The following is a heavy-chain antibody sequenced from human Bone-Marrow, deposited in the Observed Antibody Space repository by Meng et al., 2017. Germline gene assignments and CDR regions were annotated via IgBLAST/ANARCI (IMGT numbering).Heavy chain of an antibody. CDR1: GGSISSGDYY. J-gene: IGHJ4*02. Sequence: QVQLQESGPGLVKPSQTRSLTGTVSGGSISSGDYYWRWIRQPPGKGLEWIGYIDNSGSTYYNPSLKSRVTISVDTSKNQFSLKLRFVTAADTAVYYCAREGRSHQVGVSVYWGQGNLVTVSS. V-gene: IGHV4-30-4*01. CDR2: IDNSGST. D-gene: IGHD2-21*01. CDR3: AREGRSHQVGVSVY.